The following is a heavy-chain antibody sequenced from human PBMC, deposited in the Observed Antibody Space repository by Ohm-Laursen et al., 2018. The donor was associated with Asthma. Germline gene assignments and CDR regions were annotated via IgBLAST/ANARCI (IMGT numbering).Heavy chain of an antibody. J-gene: IGHJ3*02. CDR2: INPSGGST. D-gene: IGHD3-3*01. CDR1: GYTFTSYY. V-gene: IGHV1-46*01. CDR3: ARGSNFWSGYYTGAFDI. Sequence: ASVKVSCKASGYTFTSYYMHWVRQAPGQGLEWMGIINPSGGSTSYAQKFQGRVTMTRDTSTSTVYMELSSLRSEDTAVYYCARGSNFWSGYYTGAFDIWGQGTMVTASS.